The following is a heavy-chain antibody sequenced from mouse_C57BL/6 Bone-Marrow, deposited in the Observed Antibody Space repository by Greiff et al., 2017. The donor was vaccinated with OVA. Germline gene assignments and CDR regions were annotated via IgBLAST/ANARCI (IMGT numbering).Heavy chain of an antibody. CDR3: ARTGVYWYFDV. J-gene: IGHJ1*03. V-gene: IGHV1-69*01. CDR1: GYTFTSYW. D-gene: IGHD4-1*01. Sequence: QVQLQQPGAELVMPGASVKLSCKASGYTFTSYWMHWVKQRPGQGLEWIGEIDPSDSYTNYNQKFKGKSTLTVDKSSSTAYMQRSSLTSEDSAVYYCARTGVYWYFDVWGTGTTVTVSS. CDR2: IDPSDSYT.